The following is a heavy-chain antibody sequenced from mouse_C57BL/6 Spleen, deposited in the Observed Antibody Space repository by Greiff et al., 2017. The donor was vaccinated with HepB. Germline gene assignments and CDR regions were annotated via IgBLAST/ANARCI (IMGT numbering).Heavy chain of an antibody. D-gene: IGHD2-3*01. V-gene: IGHV5-6*01. CDR2: ISSGGSYT. CDR1: GFTFSSYG. Sequence: EVQLVESGGDLVKPGGSLKLSCAASGFTFSSYGMSWVRQTPDKRLEWVATISSGGSYTYYPDSVKGRFTISRDNAKNTLYLQMSSLKSEDTAMYYCARQDGSSDYWGQGTSVTVSS. CDR3: ARQDGSSDY. J-gene: IGHJ4*01.